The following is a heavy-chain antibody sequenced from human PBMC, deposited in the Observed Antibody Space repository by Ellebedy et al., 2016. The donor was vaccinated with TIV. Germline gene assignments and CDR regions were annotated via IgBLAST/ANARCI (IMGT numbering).Heavy chain of an antibody. J-gene: IGHJ4*02. CDR2: ISSSDDST. V-gene: IGHV3-23*01. D-gene: IGHD3-22*01. CDR3: AKPVGGYYYGEFDS. CDR1: GFSFSSFA. Sequence: GESLKISCAASGFSFSSFAMRWVRQAPGKGLEWVSTISSSDDSTYYADSVKGRFTISRDNSKNTLLLQMSSLRAEDTAVYYCAKPVGGYYYGEFDSWGQGTLVTGSS.